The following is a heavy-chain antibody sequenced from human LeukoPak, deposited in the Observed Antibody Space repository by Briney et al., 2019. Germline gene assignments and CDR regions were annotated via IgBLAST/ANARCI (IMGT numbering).Heavy chain of an antibody. CDR2: IRSKANSYVT. CDR3: TRHSDKYCSGAGCYVYNFYGMDV. J-gene: IGHJ6*02. D-gene: IGHD2-15*01. CDR1: GLSFSGSA. V-gene: IGHV3-73*01. Sequence: GGSLRLSCAASGLSFSGSAMPWVRQASGRGLEWLGRIRSKANSYVTAYAASVNGRFIISRDDSRNTAYLKMNSLQTEDTAVYYCTRHSDKYCSGAGCYVYNFYGMDVWGQGTTVTVSS.